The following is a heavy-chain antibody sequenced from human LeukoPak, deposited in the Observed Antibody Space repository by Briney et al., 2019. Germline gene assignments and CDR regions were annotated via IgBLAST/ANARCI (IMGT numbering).Heavy chain of an antibody. V-gene: IGHV3-23*01. D-gene: IGHD3-9*01. CDR2: ISGSGGGT. J-gene: IGHJ5*02. CDR3: AKASYRRRYYDILTGYPWFDP. CDR1: GFTFSSYA. Sequence: GGSLRLSCAASGFTFSSYAMSWVRQAPGKGLEWVSAISGSGGGTYYADSVKGRFTISRDNSKNTLYLQMNSLRAEDTAVYYCAKASYRRRYYDILTGYPWFDPWGQGTLVTVSS.